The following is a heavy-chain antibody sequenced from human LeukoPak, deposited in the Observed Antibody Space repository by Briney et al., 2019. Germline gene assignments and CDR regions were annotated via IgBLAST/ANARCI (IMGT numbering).Heavy chain of an antibody. Sequence: SETLSLTCTVSGGSISSYYWSWIRQPPGKGLEWIGYIYYSGSTNYNPSLKVRVTISVDTSKNQFSLKLSSVTAADTAVYYCARLAVRDGYKEMAAIDYWGQGTLVTVSS. V-gene: IGHV4-59*08. D-gene: IGHD5-24*01. CDR1: GGSISSYY. CDR2: IYYSGST. CDR3: ARLAVRDGYKEMAAIDY. J-gene: IGHJ4*02.